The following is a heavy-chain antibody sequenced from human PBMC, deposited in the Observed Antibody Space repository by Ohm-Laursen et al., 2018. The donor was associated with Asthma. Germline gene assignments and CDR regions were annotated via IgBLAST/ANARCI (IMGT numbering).Heavy chain of an antibody. CDR1: GGSITSSNW. CDR3: AREAAAASFDY. V-gene: IGHV4-4*02. Sequence: TLSLTCAVSGGSITSSNWWSWVRQPPGKGLEWIGEISHSGSTNYNPSLKSRVTISLDKSKNQFSLKLSSVTAADTAVYYCAREAAAASFDYWGQGTLVTVSP. J-gene: IGHJ4*02. D-gene: IGHD6-13*01. CDR2: ISHSGST.